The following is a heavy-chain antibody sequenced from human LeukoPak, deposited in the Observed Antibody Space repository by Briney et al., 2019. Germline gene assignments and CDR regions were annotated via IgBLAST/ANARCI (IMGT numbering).Heavy chain of an antibody. CDR1: GGTFSSYA. J-gene: IGHJ5*02. D-gene: IGHD1-26*01. Sequence: GSSVKVSCKASGGTFSSYAISWVRQSPGQGLEWMGGIIPIFGTANYAQKFQGRVTITTDESTSTAYMELRSLRSDDTAVYYCARGEETRMEGWFDPWGQGTLVTVSS. CDR3: ARGEETRMEGWFDP. CDR2: IIPIFGTA. V-gene: IGHV1-69*05.